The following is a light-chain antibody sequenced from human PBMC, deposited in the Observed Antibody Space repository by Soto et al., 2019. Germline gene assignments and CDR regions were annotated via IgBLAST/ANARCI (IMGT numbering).Light chain of an antibody. CDR2: LNSDGSH. J-gene: IGLJ1*01. CDR1: SGHSSYA. V-gene: IGLV4-69*01. CDR3: QTWGTGMGV. Sequence: QLVLTQSPSASASLGASVKLTCTLSSGHSSYAIAWHQQQPEKGPRYLMKLNSDGSHSKGDGIPDRFSGSSSGAERYLTSSSLQSEDEADYYCQTWGTGMGVFGTGTKLTVL.